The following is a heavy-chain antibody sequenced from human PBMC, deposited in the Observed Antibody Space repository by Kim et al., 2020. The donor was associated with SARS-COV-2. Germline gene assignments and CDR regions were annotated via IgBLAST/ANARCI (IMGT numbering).Heavy chain of an antibody. V-gene: IGHV4-39*01. CDR2: T. D-gene: IGHD3-22*01. J-gene: IGHJ4*02. CDR3: SMGDTSGYYDY. Sequence: TSYNPSLKSRVTISVDTSKNQFSLKLSSVTAADTAVYYCSMGDTSGYYDYWGQGTLVTVSS.